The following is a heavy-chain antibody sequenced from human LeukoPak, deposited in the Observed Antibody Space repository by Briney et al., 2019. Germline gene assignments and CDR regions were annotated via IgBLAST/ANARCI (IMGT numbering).Heavy chain of an antibody. D-gene: IGHD6-19*01. V-gene: IGHV1-69*05. J-gene: IGHJ5*02. Sequence: SVKVSCKASGGTFSSYAISWVRQAPGQGLEWMGGIIPIFGTANYAQKFQGRVTMTRDTSISTAYMELSRLRSDDTAVYYCARYSSGWYEDWFDPWGQGTLVTVSS. CDR2: IIPIFGTA. CDR1: GGTFSSYA. CDR3: ARYSSGWYEDWFDP.